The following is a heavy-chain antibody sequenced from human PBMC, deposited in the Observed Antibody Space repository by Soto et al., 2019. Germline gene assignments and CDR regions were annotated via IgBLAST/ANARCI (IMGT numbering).Heavy chain of an antibody. CDR3: ARGFRRRPKGYCSDGSCYSGSYYYYYMDV. CDR2: MNPNSGNT. V-gene: IGHV1-8*01. Sequence: QVQLVQSGAEVKKPGASVKVSCKASGYTFTSYDINWVRQATGQGLEWMGWMNPNSGNTGYAQKFQGRVTMTRNTSISTAYMELSSLRSEDTAVYYCARGFRRRPKGYCSDGSCYSGSYYYYYMDVWGKGTTVTVSS. CDR1: GYTFTSYD. D-gene: IGHD2-15*01. J-gene: IGHJ6*03.